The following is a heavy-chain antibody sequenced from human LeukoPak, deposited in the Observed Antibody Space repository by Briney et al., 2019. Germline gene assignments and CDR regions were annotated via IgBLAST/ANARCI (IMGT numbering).Heavy chain of an antibody. Sequence: PGGSLRLSCAASGFTVSSNYMSWVRQAPGKGLEWVSVIYSGGSTYYADSVKGRFTISRDNSKNTLYLQMNSLRAEDTAVYYCAAPTGTTFHCYYGMDVWGKGTTVTVSS. CDR3: AAPTGTTFHCYYGMDV. CDR1: GFTVSSNY. V-gene: IGHV3-53*01. J-gene: IGHJ6*04. D-gene: IGHD1-1*01. CDR2: IYSGGST.